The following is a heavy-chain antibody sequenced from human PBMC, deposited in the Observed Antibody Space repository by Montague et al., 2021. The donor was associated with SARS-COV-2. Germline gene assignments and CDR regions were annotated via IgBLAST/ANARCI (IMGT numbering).Heavy chain of an antibody. V-gene: IGHV6-1*01. CDR3: SRIAFAVIPH. Sequence: CAISGDSVAGIRRRSEEHRSELQSHVQLVCSLLLEKKRNYDYAASVAGRVTVNPDTSKNQVSLELRSVTPEDTAVYYCSRIAFAVIPHWGQGTLVAVSS. CDR2: SLLLEKKRNY. CDR1: GDSVAGIRRR. D-gene: IGHD3-16*01. J-gene: IGHJ4*02.